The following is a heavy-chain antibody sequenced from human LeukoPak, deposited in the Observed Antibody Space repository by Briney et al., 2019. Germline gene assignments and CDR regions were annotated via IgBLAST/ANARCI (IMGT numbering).Heavy chain of an antibody. Sequence: ADPLSFPWTASDGSISSYYWSWIRQPAGKGLEWIGRIDTSGNTNYKPSLKRRVTMSVDTSKNQPSLKLSSVTAADTAVYYCARVSSSWYQDWYFDLWGRGNLVTVSS. D-gene: IGHD6-13*01. CDR2: IDTSGNT. J-gene: IGHJ2*01. V-gene: IGHV4-4*07. CDR3: ARVSSSWYQDWYFDL. CDR1: DGSISSYY.